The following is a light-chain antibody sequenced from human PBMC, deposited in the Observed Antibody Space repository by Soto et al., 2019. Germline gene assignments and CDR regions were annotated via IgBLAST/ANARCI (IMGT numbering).Light chain of an antibody. CDR2: DKS. CDR1: QGIGDT. V-gene: IGKV3-15*01. J-gene: IGKJ4*01. CDR3: PHYIIWPLT. Sequence: EVVMTQSPATLSVSPGEGVTLSCRASQGIGDTLAWYQHKPGHTPRLLIYDKSTRAAFVLPRFSGSRSGPEFTLTILCLQSEEFAIYYCPHYIIWPLTFGGGTKVDSK.